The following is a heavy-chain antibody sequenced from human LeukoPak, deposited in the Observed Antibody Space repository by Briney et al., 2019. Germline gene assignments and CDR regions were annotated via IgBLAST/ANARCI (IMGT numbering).Heavy chain of an antibody. J-gene: IGHJ6*03. CDR1: GYTFTSYG. V-gene: IGHV1-18*01. CDR3: ARAVYDILTFTYYYYYMDV. CDR2: ISAYNGNT. Sequence: ASVKVSCKASGYTFTSYGISWVRQAPGQGLEWMGWISAYNGNTNYAQKLQGRVTMNTDTSTSTAYMELRSLRSDDTAVYYCARAVYDILTFTYYYYYMDVWGKGTTVTVSS. D-gene: IGHD3-9*01.